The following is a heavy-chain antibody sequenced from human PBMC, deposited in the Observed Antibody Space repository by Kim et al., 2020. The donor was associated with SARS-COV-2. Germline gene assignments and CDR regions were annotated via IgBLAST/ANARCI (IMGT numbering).Heavy chain of an antibody. Sequence: ASVKVSCKASGYTFTSYYMHWVRQAPGQGLEWMGIINPSGGSTSYAQKFQGRVTMTRDTSTSTVYMELSSLRSEDTAVYYCARARPGCRYCSGGAYWGQGTLVTVSS. V-gene: IGHV1-46*01. D-gene: IGHD2-15*01. J-gene: IGHJ4*02. CDR1: GYTFTSYY. CDR3: ARARPGCRYCSGGAY. CDR2: INPSGGST.